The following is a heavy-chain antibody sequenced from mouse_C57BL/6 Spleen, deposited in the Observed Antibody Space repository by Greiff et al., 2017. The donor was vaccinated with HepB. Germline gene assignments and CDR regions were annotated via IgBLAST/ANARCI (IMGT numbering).Heavy chain of an antibody. D-gene: IGHD1-1*01. CDR3: ARNDYGSSHWYFDV. V-gene: IGHV1-39*01. J-gene: IGHJ1*03. CDR2: INPNYGTT. CDR1: GYSFTDYN. Sequence: EVQLQESGPELVKPGASVKISCKASGYSFTDYNMNWVKQSNGKSLEWIGVINPNYGTTSYNQKFKGKATLTVDQSSSTAYMQLNSLTSEDSAVYYCARNDYGSSHWYFDVWGTGTTVTVSS.